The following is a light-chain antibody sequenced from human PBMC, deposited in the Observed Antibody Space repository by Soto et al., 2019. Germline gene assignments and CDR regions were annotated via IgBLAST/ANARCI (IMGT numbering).Light chain of an antibody. J-gene: IGLJ1*01. CDR1: SSDVGAYNY. CDR2: DVS. CDR3: SSYTGTSTYV. Sequence: QSVLTQPASVSGSPGQSITISCTGTSSDVGAYNYVSWYQHHPGKAPKLMIYDVSNRPSGVSNRFSGSKSGNTASLTISGLQAEDEADYHCSSYTGTSTYVFGTGTRSPS. V-gene: IGLV2-14*03.